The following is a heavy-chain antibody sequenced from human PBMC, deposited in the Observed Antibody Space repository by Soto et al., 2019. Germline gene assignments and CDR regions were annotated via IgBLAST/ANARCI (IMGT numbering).Heavy chain of an antibody. D-gene: IGHD1-1*01. J-gene: IGHJ5*02. V-gene: IGHV4-4*02. CDR2: IYHTGTV. Sequence: QVQLQESGPGLVKPSGTLSLTCAVSGDSISSTFWWSWVRQPPGKGLEWIGEIYHTGTVNCDPSLKSRVTIPLDKPKNQFPLKLTSVTAADTAVYYCARLDDNCFDPWGQGILVIASS. CDR1: GDSISSTFW. CDR3: ARLDDNCFDP.